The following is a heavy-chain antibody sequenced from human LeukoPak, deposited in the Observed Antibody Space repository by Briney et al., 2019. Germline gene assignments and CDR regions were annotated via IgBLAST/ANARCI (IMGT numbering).Heavy chain of an antibody. Sequence: TSETLSLTCTVSGGSISSYYWSWIRQPAGKGLEWIGRIYTSGSTNYNPSLKSRVTMSVDTSKNQFSLKLSSVTAADTAVYYCARGGDGYYKPTYYFDYWGQGTLVTVSS. D-gene: IGHD5-24*01. CDR3: ARGGDGYYKPTYYFDY. CDR2: IYTSGST. V-gene: IGHV4-4*07. J-gene: IGHJ4*02. CDR1: GGSISSYY.